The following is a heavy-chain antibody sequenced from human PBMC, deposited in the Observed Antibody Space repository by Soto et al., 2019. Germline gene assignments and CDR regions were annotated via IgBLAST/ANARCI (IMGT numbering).Heavy chain of an antibody. CDR3: ARASYFRPSGSYYFVS. Sequence: PSETLSLTCTVSDDSLTTNKYAWTWIRQNPEKGLEWIGYVYSNGNTRSSPSLQSRVSMSVDTSKSHFSLRLSSVTAADTAVYFCARASYFRPSGSYYFVSWGQGTLVTVS. CDR2: VYSNGNT. CDR1: DDSLTTNKYA. D-gene: IGHD3-10*01. V-gene: IGHV4-31*03. J-gene: IGHJ4*02.